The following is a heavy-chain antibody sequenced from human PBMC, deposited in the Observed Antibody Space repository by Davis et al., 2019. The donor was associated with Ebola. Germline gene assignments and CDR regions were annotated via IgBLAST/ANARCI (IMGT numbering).Heavy chain of an antibody. V-gene: IGHV3-74*01. J-gene: IGHJ3*02. CDR1: GFTFSTYW. D-gene: IGHD3-3*01. Sequence: GESLKISCAASGFTFSTYWMHWVRQAPGKGLVWVSRINGDVSTTTYADSVKGRFTISRDNAKNTLYLQMNSLRADDTAVYFCARDGITISGVVIRKNAFDIWGQGTTVTVSS. CDR2: INGDVSTT. CDR3: ARDGITISGVVIRKNAFDI.